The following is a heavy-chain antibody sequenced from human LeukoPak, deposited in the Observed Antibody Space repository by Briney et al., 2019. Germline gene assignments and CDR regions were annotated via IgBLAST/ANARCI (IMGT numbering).Heavy chain of an antibody. CDR1: GFTFSTYA. Sequence: GRSLRLSCAASGFTFSTYAINWVRQIPGKGLEWVATISFDGNNKYYADSVKGRFTISRDSSKSTSTLYLVMNSLRVEDTAVYYCARGAYYYEDWGQGTLVTVSS. V-gene: IGHV3-30-3*01. D-gene: IGHD3-22*01. CDR2: ISFDGNNK. CDR3: ARGAYYYED. J-gene: IGHJ4*02.